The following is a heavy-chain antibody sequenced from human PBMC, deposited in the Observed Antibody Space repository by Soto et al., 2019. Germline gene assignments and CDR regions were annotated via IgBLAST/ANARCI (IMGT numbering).Heavy chain of an antibody. CDR1: GFTFDDYG. V-gene: IGHV3-20*04. CDR3: ARGRTVGATLWYYFDY. Sequence: GGSLRLSCAASGFTFDDYGMSWVRQAPGKGLEWVSGINWNGGSTGYADSVKGRFTISRDNAKNSLYLQMNSLRAEDTALYYCARGRTVGATLWYYFDYWGQGTLVTSPQ. CDR2: INWNGGST. J-gene: IGHJ4*02. D-gene: IGHD1-26*01.